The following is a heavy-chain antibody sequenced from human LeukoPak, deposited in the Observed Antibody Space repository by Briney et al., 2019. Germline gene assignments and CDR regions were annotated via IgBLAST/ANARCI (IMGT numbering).Heavy chain of an antibody. D-gene: IGHD3-10*01. V-gene: IGHV4-4*07. CDR2: IYTSGST. CDR1: GGSISSYY. Sequence: SETLSLTCTVSGGSISSYYWSWIRQPAGKGLEWIGRIYTSGSTNYNPSLKSRVTMSVDTSKNQFSLKLSSVTAADTAVYYCAREGVLLWFGELLGTYYFDYWGQGTLVTVSS. CDR3: AREGVLLWFGELLGTYYFDY. J-gene: IGHJ4*02.